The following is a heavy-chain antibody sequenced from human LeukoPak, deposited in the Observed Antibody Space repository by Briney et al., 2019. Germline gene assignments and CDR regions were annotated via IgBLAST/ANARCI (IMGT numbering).Heavy chain of an antibody. CDR2: ISYDGSNK. J-gene: IGHJ6*02. CDR3: ARDLWFGELYYYYYGMDV. V-gene: IGHV3-30-3*01. D-gene: IGHD3-10*01. CDR1: GFTFSSYA. Sequence: GGSLRLSCAASGFTFSSYAMHWVRQAPGKGLEWVAVISYDGSNKYYADSVKGRFTTSRDNSKNTLYLQMNSLRAEDTAVYYCARDLWFGELYYYYYGMDVWGQGTTVTVSS.